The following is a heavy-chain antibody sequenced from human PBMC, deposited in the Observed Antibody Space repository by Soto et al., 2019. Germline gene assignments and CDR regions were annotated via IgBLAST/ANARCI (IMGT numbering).Heavy chain of an antibody. D-gene: IGHD3-22*01. J-gene: IGHJ5*02. CDR2: IHYSGST. V-gene: IGHV4-39*01. CDR3: ARQIYYDSSEVNWFDP. CDR1: GGSISSYSYY. Sequence: PSETLSLSCIVSGGSISSYSYYWGWIRQPPGKGLEWIGSIHYSGSTYYNPSLQSRVTISVDTSKNQFSLKLSSVTAADTAVYYCARQIYYDSSEVNWFDPWGQGTLVTVSS.